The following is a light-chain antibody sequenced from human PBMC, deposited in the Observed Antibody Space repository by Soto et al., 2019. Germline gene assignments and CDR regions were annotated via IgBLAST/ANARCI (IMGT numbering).Light chain of an antibody. CDR3: QQYGNTPVT. CDR1: QSVSSDY. J-gene: IGKJ1*01. V-gene: IGKV3-20*01. Sequence: EIVLTQSPGTLSLSPGERATLSCRASQSVSSDYLAWYQQKPGQAPRLLIYGASSRATGIPDRFSGSGSGTDFTLTISRLEPEDFAVYYRQQYGNTPVTFGQGTKVEIK. CDR2: GAS.